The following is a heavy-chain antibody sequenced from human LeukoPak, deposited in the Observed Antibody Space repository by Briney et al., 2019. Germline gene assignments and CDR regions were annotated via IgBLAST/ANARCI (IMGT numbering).Heavy chain of an antibody. CDR3: ARDPKSQLLLDY. D-gene: IGHD2-2*01. CDR1: GYTFSNYG. CDR2: INPYSGAI. Sequence: ASVKVSCKASGYTFSNYGISWVRQAPGQGLEWVGWINPYSGAINYAQKFQGRVTLTRDTSISTAYMELSRLTSGDTAVYYCARDPKSQLLLDYWGQGTLVTVSS. J-gene: IGHJ4*02. V-gene: IGHV1-2*02.